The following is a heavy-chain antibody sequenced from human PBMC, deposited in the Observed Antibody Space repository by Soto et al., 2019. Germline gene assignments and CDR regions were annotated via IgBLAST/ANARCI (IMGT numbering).Heavy chain of an antibody. V-gene: IGHV1-2*02. CDR2: INPNSGGT. J-gene: IGHJ3*02. CDR1: GYTFTGYY. CDR3: AREGVLAVVVPAASACDI. Sequence: ASVKVSCKASGYTFTGYYMHWVRQAPGQGLEWMGWINPNSGGTNYAQKFQGRVTMTRDTSISTAYMELSRLRSDDTAVYYCAREGVLAVVVPAASACDIWGQGTMVTVSS. D-gene: IGHD2-2*01.